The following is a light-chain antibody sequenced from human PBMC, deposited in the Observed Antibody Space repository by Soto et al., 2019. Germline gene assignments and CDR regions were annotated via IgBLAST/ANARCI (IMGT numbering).Light chain of an antibody. CDR2: DAS. J-gene: IGKJ5*01. CDR3: QQSYMDPIT. CDR1: QSSSTY. V-gene: IGKV1-39*01. Sequence: DIQMTQSPSSLSASVGNRVTITCRASQSSSTYLNWYQKKPGKAPNLLIYDASRLQSGVPSRSSGSGGGTDFTLSISSVQPEDFATYFCQQSYMDPITFGQGTRLEIK.